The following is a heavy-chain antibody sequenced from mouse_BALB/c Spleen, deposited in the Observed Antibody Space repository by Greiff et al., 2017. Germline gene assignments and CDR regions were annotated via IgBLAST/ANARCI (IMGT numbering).Heavy chain of an antibody. Sequence: EVQGVESGGGLVQPGGSLKLSCAASGFDFSRYWMSWVRQAPGKGLEWIGEINPDSSTINYTPSLKDKFIISRDNAKNTLYLQMSKVRSEDTALYYCARLGNYAMDYWGQGTSVTVSS. V-gene: IGHV4-1*02. CDR3: ARLGNYAMDY. CDR2: INPDSSTI. J-gene: IGHJ4*01. CDR1: GFDFSRYW. D-gene: IGHD4-1*01.